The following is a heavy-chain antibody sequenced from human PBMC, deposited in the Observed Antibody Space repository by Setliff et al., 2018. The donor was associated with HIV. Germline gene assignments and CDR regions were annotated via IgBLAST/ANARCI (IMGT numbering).Heavy chain of an antibody. CDR2: ISTSGTT. Sequence: SETLSLTCTVSGDSITSGTYYWSWIRQPAGMRLEWIGHISTSGTTNYNPSLKSRVTISADTSKNQFSLKLSAVTAADTAVYYCARDHVFGSRTGFDPWGPGILVTVSS. CDR3: ARDHVFGSRTGFDP. CDR1: GDSITSGTYY. V-gene: IGHV4-61*09. J-gene: IGHJ5*02. D-gene: IGHD3-10*01.